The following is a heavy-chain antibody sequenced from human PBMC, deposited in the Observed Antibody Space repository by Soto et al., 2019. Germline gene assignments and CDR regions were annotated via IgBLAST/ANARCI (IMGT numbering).Heavy chain of an antibody. CDR3: ARGYSGSSSSNAFDI. V-gene: IGHV1-8*01. J-gene: IGHJ3*02. Sequence: ASVKVSCKASGYTFTIYDINWVRQAAGQGLEWMGWMNPNSGYTVYARKFQGRVSMTRNTSISTAYMELSSLRSEDTAVFYCARGYSGSSSSNAFDIWGQGTMVTVSS. CDR2: MNPNSGYT. CDR1: GYTFTIYD. D-gene: IGHD6-6*01.